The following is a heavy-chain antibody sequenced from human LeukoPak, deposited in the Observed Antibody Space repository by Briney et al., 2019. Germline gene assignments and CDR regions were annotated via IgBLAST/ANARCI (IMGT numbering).Heavy chain of an antibody. Sequence: PSETLSLTCTVSGYSISSGYYWGWIRQPPGKGLEWIGSIYHSGSTYYNPSLKSRVTISVDTSKNQFSLKLSSVTAADTAVYYCARDQVGATDYWGQGTLVTVSS. J-gene: IGHJ4*02. CDR1: GYSISSGYY. D-gene: IGHD1-26*01. CDR2: IYHSGST. CDR3: ARDQVGATDY. V-gene: IGHV4-38-2*02.